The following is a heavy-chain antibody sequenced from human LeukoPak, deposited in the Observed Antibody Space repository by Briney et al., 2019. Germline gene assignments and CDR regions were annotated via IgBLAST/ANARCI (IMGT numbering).Heavy chain of an antibody. D-gene: IGHD5-24*01. J-gene: IGHJ6*02. CDR3: ARGLDGYKFDGMDV. Sequence: GGSLRLSCAASGFIFSSYAMHWVRQAPGKGLEWVAVISYDGSNKYYADSVKGRFTISRDNSKNTLYLQMNSLRAEDTAVYYCARGLDGYKFDGMDVWGQGTTVTVSS. CDR1: GFIFSSYA. CDR2: ISYDGSNK. V-gene: IGHV3-30*04.